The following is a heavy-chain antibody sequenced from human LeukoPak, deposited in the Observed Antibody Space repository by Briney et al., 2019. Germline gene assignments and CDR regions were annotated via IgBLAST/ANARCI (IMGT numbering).Heavy chain of an antibody. CDR2: IIGSVATTT. CDR3: AKKVAGSYSLDL. V-gene: IGHV3-23*01. Sequence: GGSLRLSCAASGFTFSSYAMNWVRQAPGEALEWVSHIIGSVATTTYYADSVKGRLTIFRDNSKNTMYLQMNSLRAEDTAIYYCAKKVAGSYSLDLWGQGTLVTVSS. D-gene: IGHD3-10*01. J-gene: IGHJ5*02. CDR1: GFTFSSYA.